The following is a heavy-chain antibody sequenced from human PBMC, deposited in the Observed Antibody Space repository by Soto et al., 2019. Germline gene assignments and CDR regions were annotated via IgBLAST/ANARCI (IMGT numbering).Heavy chain of an antibody. Sequence: QVQLVESGGGVVQPGRSLRLSCAASGFTFSSHGMHWVRQAPGKGLEWVAVISYDGSNKYYADSVKGRFTISRDNSKNTLYLQMNSLRAEDTAVYYCAKDFGLGFRYDKSYFDYWGQGTLVTVSS. D-gene: IGHD3-22*01. V-gene: IGHV3-30*18. CDR2: ISYDGSNK. CDR1: GFTFSSHG. J-gene: IGHJ4*02. CDR3: AKDFGLGFRYDKSYFDY.